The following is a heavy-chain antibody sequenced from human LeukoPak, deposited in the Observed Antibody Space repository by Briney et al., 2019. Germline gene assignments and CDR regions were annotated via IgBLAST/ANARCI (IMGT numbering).Heavy chain of an antibody. Sequence: SETLSLTCAVYGGSFRGYYWSWICQPPGKGLEWIGEINHSGSTNYNPSLKSRVTISVDTSKNQFSLKLSSVTAADTAVYYCARGLDCGSTSCLDRYFDYWGQGTLVTVSS. CDR2: INHSGST. CDR3: ARGLDCGSTSCLDRYFDY. CDR1: GGSFRGYY. J-gene: IGHJ4*02. V-gene: IGHV4-34*01. D-gene: IGHD2-2*01.